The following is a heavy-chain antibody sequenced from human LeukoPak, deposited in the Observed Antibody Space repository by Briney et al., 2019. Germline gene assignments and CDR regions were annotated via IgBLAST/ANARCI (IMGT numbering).Heavy chain of an antibody. CDR1: GFTFDDYT. Sequence: GGSLRLSCAASGFTFDDYTMHWVRQAPGKGLEWVSLISWDGGSTYYADSVKGRFTISRDNSKNSLYLQMNSLRAEDTAVYYCARVGSGIWEPISYWGQGTLVTVSS. J-gene: IGHJ4*02. CDR3: ARVGSGIWEPISY. V-gene: IGHV3-43*01. CDR2: ISWDGGST. D-gene: IGHD1-26*01.